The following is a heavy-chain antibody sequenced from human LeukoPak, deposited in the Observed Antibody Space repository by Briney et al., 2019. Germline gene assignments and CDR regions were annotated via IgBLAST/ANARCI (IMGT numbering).Heavy chain of an antibody. Sequence: GGSLRLSCAASGFTFSSYGMSWVRQAPGKGLEWVSAISGSGGSTYYADSVKGRFTISRDNSKNTLYLQMNSLRAEDTAVYYCAREVVYSSGWYDYWGQGTLVTVSS. CDR2: ISGSGGST. CDR1: GFTFSSYG. V-gene: IGHV3-23*01. D-gene: IGHD6-19*01. J-gene: IGHJ4*02. CDR3: AREVVYSSGWYDY.